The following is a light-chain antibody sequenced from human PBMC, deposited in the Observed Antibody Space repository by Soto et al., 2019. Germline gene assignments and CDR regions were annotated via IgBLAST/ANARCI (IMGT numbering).Light chain of an antibody. J-gene: IGLJ1*01. CDR1: SSDVGGYNY. Sequence: QAPRNQPASVSGSPGQSVTISCTGTSSDVGGYNYVSWYQQHPGKAPKLMIYEVSNRPSGVSFRFSGSKSGNTASLTISGLQAEDEADYYCRSYTSRTTSVFGTGTKVTVL. CDR2: EVS. V-gene: IGLV2-14*01. CDR3: RSYTSRTTSV.